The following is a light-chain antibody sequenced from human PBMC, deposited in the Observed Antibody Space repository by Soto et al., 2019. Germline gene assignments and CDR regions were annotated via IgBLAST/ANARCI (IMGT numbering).Light chain of an antibody. V-gene: IGKV3-11*01. J-gene: IGKJ5*01. CDR3: QQRNDWRRGT. Sequence: ERVLTQSPGTLALTPGETATLSCRASQSVKTFLVWYQQRPGQAPRLLIYDASHRAAGIPARFSGSGSGTDFTLTISSLEPEDFAVYYCQQRNDWRRGTFSQGTRLETK. CDR2: DAS. CDR1: QSVKTF.